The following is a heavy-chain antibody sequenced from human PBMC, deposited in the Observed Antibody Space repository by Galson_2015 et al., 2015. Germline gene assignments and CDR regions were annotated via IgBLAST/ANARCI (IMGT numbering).Heavy chain of an antibody. CDR1: GGTFSSYT. J-gene: IGHJ4*02. D-gene: IGHD2-21*02. V-gene: IGHV1-69*04. CDR2: IIPILGIA. CDR3: ARETYCGGDCYRTPSD. Sequence: SVKVSCKASGGTFSSYTISWVRQAPGQGLEWMGRIIPILGIANYAQKFQGRVTITADKSTSTAYMELSSLRSEDTAVYYCARETYCGGDCYRTPSDWGQGTLVTVSS.